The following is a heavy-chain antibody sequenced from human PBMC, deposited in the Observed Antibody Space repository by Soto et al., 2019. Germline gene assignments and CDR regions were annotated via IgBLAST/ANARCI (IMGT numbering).Heavy chain of an antibody. CDR2: IKEDGSEK. D-gene: IGHD3-9*01. CDR3: ARGRRYFDWIGNY. Sequence: GGSLRLSCSASGFAFTNYWMSWVRQAPGKGLECVANIKEDGSEKYYVDSVKGRFTISRDNAKNSIYLQMNSLRADDTAVYYCARGRRYFDWIGNYWGQGTLVTVSS. CDR1: GFAFTNYW. J-gene: IGHJ4*02. V-gene: IGHV3-7*03.